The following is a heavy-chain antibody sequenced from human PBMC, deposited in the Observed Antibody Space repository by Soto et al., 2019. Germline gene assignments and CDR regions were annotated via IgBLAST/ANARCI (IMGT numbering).Heavy chain of an antibody. D-gene: IGHD3-10*01. CDR3: ARDFEVRDPYGNYYYPMDV. Sequence: SETLSLTCTVSGSSVSSGSYYWTWIRRSPGKGLEWIGYFSHSGNTNHNPSLKSRVSISVDTSKNQFYLKLRSVTAADTAVYYCARDFEVRDPYGNYYYPMDVWGQGTTVTV. CDR1: GSSVSSGSYY. CDR2: FSHSGNT. J-gene: IGHJ6*02. V-gene: IGHV4-61*01.